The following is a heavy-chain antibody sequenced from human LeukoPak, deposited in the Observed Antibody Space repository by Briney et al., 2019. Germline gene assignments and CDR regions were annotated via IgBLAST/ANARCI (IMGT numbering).Heavy chain of an antibody. V-gene: IGHV1-69*05. Sequence: ASVKVSCKASGGTFSSYAISWVRQAPGQGLEWMGGIIPIFGTANYAQKFQGRVTITMDESTSTAYMELSSLRSEDTAVYYCARGRVQYWGRFDYWGQGTLVTVSS. CDR3: ARGRVQYWGRFDY. J-gene: IGHJ4*02. CDR2: IIPIFGTA. D-gene: IGHD7-27*01. CDR1: GGTFSSYA.